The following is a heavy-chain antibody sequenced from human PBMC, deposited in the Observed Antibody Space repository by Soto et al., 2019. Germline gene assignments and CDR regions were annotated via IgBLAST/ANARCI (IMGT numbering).Heavy chain of an antibody. CDR2: LSRGGGTT. D-gene: IGHD1-1*01. CDR3: AKDGQFRTDGFGV. Sequence: EAQLLESGGDWAQPGGSLRLSCAASGFTFSSHGMSWVRQVPGKGLEWIAGLSRGGGTTYYADSVKGRFTISRDNSKNILDLIMNSLKVEDTALYYCAKDGQFRTDGFGVRGQGTMVTVSS. CDR1: GFTFSSHG. J-gene: IGHJ3*01. V-gene: IGHV3-23*01.